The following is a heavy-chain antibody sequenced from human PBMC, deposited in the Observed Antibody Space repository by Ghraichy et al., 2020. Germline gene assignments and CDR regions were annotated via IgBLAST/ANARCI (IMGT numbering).Heavy chain of an antibody. CDR1: GGTFSSYA. D-gene: IGHD2-2*03. J-gene: IGHJ6*02. V-gene: IGHV1-69*13. CDR2: IIPIFGTA. Sequence: SVKVSCKASGGTFSSYAISWVRQAPGQWLEWMGGIIPIFGTANYAQKFQGRVTITADESTSTAYMELSSLRSEDTAVYYCARVVGIVVVPAGDYYGMDVWGQGTTVTVSS. CDR3: ARVVGIVVVPAGDYYGMDV.